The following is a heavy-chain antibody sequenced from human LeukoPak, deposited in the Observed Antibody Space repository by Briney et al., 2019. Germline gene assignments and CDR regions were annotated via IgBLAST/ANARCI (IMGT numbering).Heavy chain of an antibody. Sequence: SETLSLTCAVYGGSFSGYYWSWIRQPPGKGLEWIGEINHSGSTNYNPSLKSRVTISVDTSKNQFSLKLSSVTAADTAVYYCARIAGSITMVRGRCYYGMDVWGKGTTVTVSS. D-gene: IGHD3-10*01. CDR2: INHSGST. J-gene: IGHJ6*04. V-gene: IGHV4-34*01. CDR3: ARIAGSITMVRGRCYYGMDV. CDR1: GGSFSGYY.